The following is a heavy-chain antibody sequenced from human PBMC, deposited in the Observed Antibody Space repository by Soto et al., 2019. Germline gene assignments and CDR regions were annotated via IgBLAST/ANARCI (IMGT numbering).Heavy chain of an antibody. CDR3: AGVHSPYSSGWYRRWFDP. Sequence: ASVKVSCKASGYTFTSYDINWVRQATGQGLEWMGWMNPNSGNTGYAQKFQGRVTMTRNTSLSTAYLELRSLRSEETAVYYCAGVHSPYSSGWYRRWFDPWGQGTLVTVSS. CDR1: GYTFTSYD. D-gene: IGHD6-19*01. V-gene: IGHV1-8*01. J-gene: IGHJ5*02. CDR2: MNPNSGNT.